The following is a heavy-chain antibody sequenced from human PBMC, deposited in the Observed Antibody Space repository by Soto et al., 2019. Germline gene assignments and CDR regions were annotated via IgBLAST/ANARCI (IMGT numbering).Heavy chain of an antibody. V-gene: IGHV4-61*01. CDR1: GGSVSSGSYY. D-gene: IGHD3-3*01. CDR2: IYYSRST. Sequence: SETLSLTCTVSGGSVSSGSYYWSWIRQPPGKGLEWIGYIYYSRSTNYNPSLKSRVTISVDTSKNQFSLKLSSVTAADTAMYYCARTYYDFWSGSQRGPFDYWGQGTLVTVSS. J-gene: IGHJ4*02. CDR3: ARTYYDFWSGSQRGPFDY.